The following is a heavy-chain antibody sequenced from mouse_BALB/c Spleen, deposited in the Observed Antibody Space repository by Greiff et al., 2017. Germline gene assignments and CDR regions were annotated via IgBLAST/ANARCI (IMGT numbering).Heavy chain of an antibody. D-gene: IGHD2-4*01. J-gene: IGHJ4*01. CDR3: ARGYDYGRDAMDY. CDR1: GFTFSDYY. CDR2: ISDGGSYT. Sequence: EVQLVESGGGLVKPGGSLKLSCAASGFTFSDYYMYWVRQTPEKRLEWVATISDGGSYTYYPDSVKGRFTISRDNAKNNLYLQMSSLKSEDTAMYYCARGYDYGRDAMDYWGQGTSVTVSS. V-gene: IGHV5-4*02.